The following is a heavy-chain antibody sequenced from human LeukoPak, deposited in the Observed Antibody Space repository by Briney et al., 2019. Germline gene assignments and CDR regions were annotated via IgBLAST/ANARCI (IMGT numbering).Heavy chain of an antibody. V-gene: IGHV4-30-2*01. D-gene: IGHD2-21*01. CDR1: GGSISSGGYY. CDR2: IYHSGST. Sequence: SETLSLTCTVSGGSISSGGYYWSWIRQPPGKGLEWIGYIYHSGSTYYNPSLKSRVTISIDTSKKQFSLKLSSVTAADTAVYYCARHKSGASLLAGGPFYYFDYWGQGTLVTVSS. CDR3: ARHKSGASLLAGGPFYYFDY. J-gene: IGHJ4*02.